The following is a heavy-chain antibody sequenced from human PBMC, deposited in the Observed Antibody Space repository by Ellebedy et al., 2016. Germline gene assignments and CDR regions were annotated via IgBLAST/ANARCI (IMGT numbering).Heavy chain of an antibody. J-gene: IGHJ6*02. Sequence: GESLKISCAASGFTFGSHAMTWVRQAPGKGLEWVSYIKTDGSTTTYADSVKGRFTSSRGNAKNTVYLQMNSLRAEDTAVYYCAKDLMSIAAGMDVWGQGTTVTVSS. D-gene: IGHD6-6*01. CDR2: IKTDGSTT. CDR1: GFTFGSHA. CDR3: AKDLMSIAAGMDV. V-gene: IGHV3-23*01.